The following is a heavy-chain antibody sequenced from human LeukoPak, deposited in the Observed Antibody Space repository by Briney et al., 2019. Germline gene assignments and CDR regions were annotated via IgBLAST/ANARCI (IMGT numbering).Heavy chain of an antibody. D-gene: IGHD6-13*01. J-gene: IGHJ3*02. CDR1: GFTFSSYA. CDR3: AKGVAAGPGAFDI. Sequence: PGGSLRLSCAASGFTFSSYAMSWVRQAPGKGLEWVSAISGSGGSTYYADSVKGRFTISRDNCKNTLYLQMNSLRAEDTAVYYCAKGVAAGPGAFDIWGQGTMVTVSS. CDR2: ISGSGGST. V-gene: IGHV3-23*01.